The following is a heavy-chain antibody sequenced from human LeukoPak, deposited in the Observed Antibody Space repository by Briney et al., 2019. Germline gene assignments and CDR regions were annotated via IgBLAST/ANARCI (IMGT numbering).Heavy chain of an antibody. V-gene: IGHV4-30-4*01. D-gene: IGHD2-2*03. CDR2: IYYSGST. J-gene: IGHJ4*02. CDR3: ARAVGYCSSTSCYARKSAYYFDY. CDR1: GGSISSGDYY. Sequence: SQTLSLTCTVSGGSISSGDYYWSWIRQPPGKGLEWIGYIYYSGSTYYNPSLKSRVTISVDTSKNQFSLKLSSVTAADTAVYYCARAVGYCSSTSCYARKSAYYFDYWGQGTLVTVSS.